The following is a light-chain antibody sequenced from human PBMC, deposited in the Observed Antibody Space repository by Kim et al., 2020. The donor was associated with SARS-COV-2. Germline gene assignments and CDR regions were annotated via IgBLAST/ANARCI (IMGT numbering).Light chain of an antibody. Sequence: LSRGERATLSCRASQSVSNYLGWYQQKPGQAPRLLIYDASNRATGIPARFSGSGSGTDFTLTISSLEPEDFAVYYCQHRSNWPITFGQGTRLEIK. CDR1: QSVSNY. J-gene: IGKJ5*01. CDR3: QHRSNWPIT. CDR2: DAS. V-gene: IGKV3-11*01.